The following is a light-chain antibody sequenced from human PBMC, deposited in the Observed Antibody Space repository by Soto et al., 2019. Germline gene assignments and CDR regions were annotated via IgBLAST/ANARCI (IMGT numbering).Light chain of an antibody. J-gene: IGKJ5*01. Sequence: EVVLTQSPGTLSLSPGGRATLSCRASQSVSRRLAWYQQRPGQSPRLLISGASMRASGVPARFSGSGSGTDFTLTISSLEPEDFAVYYCQQRNTWPQITFGQGTRLEIK. CDR3: QQRNTWPQIT. CDR2: GAS. CDR1: QSVSRR. V-gene: IGKV3-11*01.